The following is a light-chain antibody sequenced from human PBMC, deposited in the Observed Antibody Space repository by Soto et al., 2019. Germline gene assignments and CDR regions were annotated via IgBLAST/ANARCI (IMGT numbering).Light chain of an antibody. CDR1: RSVDSH. J-gene: IGKJ1*01. V-gene: IGKV3-20*01. CDR3: QQYGSSGT. CDR2: GAS. Sequence: EVMLTQSPTTLSLSPGETATLSCRASRSVDSHLAWYPHKPGQAPRLLIYGASNRATGIPDRFSGSGSGTDFTLTISRLEPEDFAVYYCQQYGSSGTFGQGTKVDIK.